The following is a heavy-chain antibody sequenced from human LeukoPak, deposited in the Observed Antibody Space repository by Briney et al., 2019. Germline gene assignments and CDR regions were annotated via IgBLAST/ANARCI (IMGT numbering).Heavy chain of an antibody. Sequence: SETLSLTCTVSGGSISGFHWSWIRQPPGKGLEWIGYIHYSGSNDYNPSLKSRVTISVDTSKNQFSLKLSSVTAADTAVYYCTRHLDYYGSGSYEYWGQGTLVTVSS. CDR1: GGSISGFH. J-gene: IGHJ4*02. V-gene: IGHV4-59*08. CDR2: IHYSGSN. D-gene: IGHD3-10*01. CDR3: TRHLDYYGSGSYEY.